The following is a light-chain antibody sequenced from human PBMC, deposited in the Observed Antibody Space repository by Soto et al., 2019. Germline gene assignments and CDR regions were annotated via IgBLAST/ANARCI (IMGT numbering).Light chain of an antibody. Sequence: EIVMTQSPATLSVSPGERATLSCRASQSVRTNLAWYQQKPGQAPRLLIYGASTRATGISARISGSGSGTDFTLTISSLEPEDFAVYYCQQRSNWPINFGQGTRLEIK. V-gene: IGKV3-15*01. J-gene: IGKJ5*01. CDR3: QQRSNWPIN. CDR2: GAS. CDR1: QSVRTN.